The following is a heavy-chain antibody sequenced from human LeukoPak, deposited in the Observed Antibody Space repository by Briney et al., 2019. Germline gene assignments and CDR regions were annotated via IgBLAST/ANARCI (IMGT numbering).Heavy chain of an antibody. J-gene: IGHJ4*02. CDR3: AFDWGFDY. V-gene: IGHV3-23*01. CDR1: GFSSSNYA. Sequence: GGSLRLTCAVSGFSSSNYAMSWVRQTPEKGLEWVSSITSSGDDTFYAASVKGRFTISRDNTWDRVFLQMNSLKADDTAVYYCAFDWGFDYWGQGTLVTVSS. D-gene: IGHD3-16*01. CDR2: ITSSGDDT.